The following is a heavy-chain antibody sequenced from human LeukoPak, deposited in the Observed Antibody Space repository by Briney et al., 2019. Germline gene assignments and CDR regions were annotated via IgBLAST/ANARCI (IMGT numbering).Heavy chain of an antibody. D-gene: IGHD4-11*01. V-gene: IGHV3-23*01. CDR3: AKVLVSTGSYYYGMDV. CDR1: GFTFSNYA. CDR2: ISGSGGST. J-gene: IGHJ6*02. Sequence: PGRSLRLSCAASGFTFSNYAMTWVRQAPGKGLEWVSGISGSGGSTDYADSVKGRFTISRDNSKKTPYLQMNSLRGEDTAVFYCAKVLVSTGSYYYGMDVWGQGTTVTVSS.